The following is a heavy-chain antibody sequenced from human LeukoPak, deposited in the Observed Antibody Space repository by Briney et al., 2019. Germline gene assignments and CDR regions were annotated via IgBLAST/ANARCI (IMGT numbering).Heavy chain of an antibody. Sequence: GGSLRLSCAASGFTFSSYWMNWARQAPGKGLEWVASINHNGNVNYYVDSVKGRFTISRDNAKNSLYLQMSNLRAEDTAVYFCARGGGLDVWGQGTAVTVSS. D-gene: IGHD3-16*01. CDR3: ARGGGLDV. CDR1: GFTFSSYW. J-gene: IGHJ6*02. CDR2: INHNGNVN. V-gene: IGHV3-7*03.